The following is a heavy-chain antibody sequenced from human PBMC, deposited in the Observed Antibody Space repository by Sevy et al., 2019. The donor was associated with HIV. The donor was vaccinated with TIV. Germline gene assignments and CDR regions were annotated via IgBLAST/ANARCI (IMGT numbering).Heavy chain of an antibody. Sequence: SETLSLICTVSGDSITNYYWSWIRQPPGKGLQWIGYHYYSGSTNYNPSLKSRVTISVDTSKNQISLKLSSVTAADTAVYYCARNIAYYYYGVDVWGPGTTVTVSS. J-gene: IGHJ6*02. CDR3: ARNIAYYYYGVDV. CDR2: HYYSGST. CDR1: GDSITNYY. V-gene: IGHV4-59*01. D-gene: IGHD2-21*01.